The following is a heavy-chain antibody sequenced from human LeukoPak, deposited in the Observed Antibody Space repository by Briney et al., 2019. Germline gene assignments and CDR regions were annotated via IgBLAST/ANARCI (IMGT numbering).Heavy chain of an antibody. CDR2: IRSKAYGGTT. CDR3: TRTYYYDSSGYYQLYYFDY. J-gene: IGHJ4*02. D-gene: IGHD3-22*01. CDR1: GFTFGDYA. Sequence: GGSLRLSCTASGFTFGDYAMSWVRQAPGKGLEWVGFIRSKAYGGTTEYAASVKGGFTISRDDSKSIAYLQMNSLKTEDTAVYYCTRTYYYDSSGYYQLYYFDYWGQGTLVTVSS. V-gene: IGHV3-49*04.